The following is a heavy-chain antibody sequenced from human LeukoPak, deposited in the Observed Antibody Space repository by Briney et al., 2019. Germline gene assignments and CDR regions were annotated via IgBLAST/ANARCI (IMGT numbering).Heavy chain of an antibody. D-gene: IGHD6-13*01. CDR3: ASSIAAAAYMDV. CDR1: GFTFTAYY. J-gene: IGHJ6*03. V-gene: IGHV1-2*02. CDR2: INPNSGGT. Sequence: ASVKVSCKAAGFTFTAYYMHWVRQAPGQGLEWMGWINPNSGGTNYAQKFQGRVTMTRDTSISTAYMELSRLRSDDTAVYYCASSIAAAAYMDVWGKGTTVTVSS.